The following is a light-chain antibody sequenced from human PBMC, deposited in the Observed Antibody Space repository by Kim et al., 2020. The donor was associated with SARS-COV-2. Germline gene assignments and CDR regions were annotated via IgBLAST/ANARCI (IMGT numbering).Light chain of an antibody. V-gene: IGKV1-9*01. Sequence: IQLTHSPSSLSASVGDRVTITCRASQGISSYLAWYQQKPGKAPKLLIYAASTLQSGVPSRFSGSGSGTDFTLTISSLQPEDFATYYCQQLNSYPRTFGQGTNVDIK. CDR2: AAS. CDR1: QGISSY. J-gene: IGKJ1*01. CDR3: QQLNSYPRT.